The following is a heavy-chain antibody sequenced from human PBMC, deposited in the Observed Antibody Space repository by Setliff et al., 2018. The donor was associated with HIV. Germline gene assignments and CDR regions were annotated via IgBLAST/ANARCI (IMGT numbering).Heavy chain of an antibody. D-gene: IGHD2-2*01. CDR2: IYYSGST. Sequence: TLSLTCDVSGGSISSDSYYWAWIRQPPGKGLEWIGTIYYSGSTHYNPSLKSRLTISVDTSNNQFSLKLSSVTAADTAMYYCARDICTSTSCPSGWFDPWGQGTLVTVSA. V-gene: IGHV4-39*07. CDR3: ARDICTSTSCPSGWFDP. J-gene: IGHJ5*02. CDR1: GGSISSDSYY.